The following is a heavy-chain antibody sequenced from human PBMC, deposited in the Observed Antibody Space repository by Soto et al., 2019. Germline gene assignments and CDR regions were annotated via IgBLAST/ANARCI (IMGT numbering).Heavy chain of an antibody. Sequence: QVQLQQWGAGLLKPSETLSLTCAVYGGSFSGYYWSWIRQPPGKGLEWIGEINHSGSTNYNPSLKSRVPISVDTYKNQFSLKLSSVTAADAAVYYCARWAAGDFDYWGQGTLVTVSS. CDR1: GGSFSGYY. D-gene: IGHD2-15*01. CDR2: INHSGST. J-gene: IGHJ4*02. V-gene: IGHV4-34*01. CDR3: ARWAAGDFDY.